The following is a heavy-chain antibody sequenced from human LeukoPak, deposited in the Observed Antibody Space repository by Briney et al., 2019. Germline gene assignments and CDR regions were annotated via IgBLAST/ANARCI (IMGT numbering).Heavy chain of an antibody. V-gene: IGHV4-61*02. D-gene: IGHD7-27*01. Sequence: SQTLSLTCTVSGDSISSGTYCWTWIRQPAGKGLEWIGRIYISGNTNYNPSLKSQVTISMDTSKNQFSLNLNSVTAADTAVYYCARDRAGDSFDIWGQGTMVTVSS. CDR2: IYISGNT. CDR1: GDSISSGTYC. CDR3: ARDRAGDSFDI. J-gene: IGHJ3*02.